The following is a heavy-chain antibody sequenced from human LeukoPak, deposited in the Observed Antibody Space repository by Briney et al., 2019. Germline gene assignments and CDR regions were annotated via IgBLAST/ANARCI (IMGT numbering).Heavy chain of an antibody. V-gene: IGHV3-7*01. CDR1: GFTLSSYW. CDR2: IKQDGSEK. CDR3: ARDPYSSGWYGNENYYWFDP. D-gene: IGHD6-19*01. J-gene: IGHJ5*02. Sequence: PGGSLRLSCAASGFTLSSYWMSWVRQAPGKGLEWVANIKQDGSEKYYVDSVKGRFTISGDNAKNSLYLQMNSLRAEDTAVYYCARDPYSSGWYGNENYYWFDPWGQGTLVTVSS.